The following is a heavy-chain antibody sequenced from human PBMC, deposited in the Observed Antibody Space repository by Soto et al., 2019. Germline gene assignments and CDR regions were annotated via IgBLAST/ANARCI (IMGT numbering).Heavy chain of an antibody. J-gene: IGHJ5*02. Sequence: AGSLRLSCAASGFTFRDYYMSWIRQAPGKGLEWVSYISSSGSTIYYADSVKGRFTISRDNAKNSLYLQMNSLRAEDTAVYYCATTGPRPLGELSGARDNWFDPWGQGTLVTVS. D-gene: IGHD3-16*02. V-gene: IGHV3-11*01. CDR3: ATTGPRPLGELSGARDNWFDP. CDR2: ISSSGSTI. CDR1: GFTFRDYY.